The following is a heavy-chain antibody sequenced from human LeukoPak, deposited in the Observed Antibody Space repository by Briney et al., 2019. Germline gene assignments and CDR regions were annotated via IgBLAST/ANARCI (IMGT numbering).Heavy chain of an antibody. Sequence: SVKVSCKASGGTFSSYAISWVRQAPGQGLEWMGRIIPILGIANYAQKFQGRVTITADKPTSTAYMELSSLRSEDTAVYYCATEEEMATTGFDYWGQGTLVTVSS. D-gene: IGHD5-24*01. CDR2: IIPILGIA. CDR1: GGTFSSYA. J-gene: IGHJ4*02. CDR3: ATEEEMATTGFDY. V-gene: IGHV1-69*04.